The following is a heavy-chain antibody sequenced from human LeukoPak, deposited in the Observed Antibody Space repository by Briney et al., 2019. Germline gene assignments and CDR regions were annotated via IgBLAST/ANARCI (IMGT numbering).Heavy chain of an antibody. CDR1: GLTLTNYA. D-gene: IGHD2-2*01. CDR2: IRPDGSQK. J-gene: IGHJ6*02. Sequence: GGSLRLSCAASGLTLTNYAMSWARQAPGEGLEWVANIRPDGSQKYYVDSARGRFTISRDNAKSSLYLQMSSLRPEDTATYYCARDFQPRYCSSSSCSPAWGQGTTVTVSS. CDR3: ARDFQPRYCSSSSCSPA. V-gene: IGHV3-7*03.